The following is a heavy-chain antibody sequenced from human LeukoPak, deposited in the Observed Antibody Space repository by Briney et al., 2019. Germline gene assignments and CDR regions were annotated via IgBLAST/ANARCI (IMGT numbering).Heavy chain of an antibody. CDR3: ARDRGQRLVSNYYYYGIDV. Sequence: GGSLRLSCAASGFTFSSYWMSWVRQAPGKGLEWVANIKQDGSEKYYVDSVKGRFTISRDNAKNSLYLQMNSLRAEDTAVYYCARDRGQRLVSNYYYYGIDVWGQGTTVTVSS. CDR1: GFTFSSYW. J-gene: IGHJ6*02. D-gene: IGHD6-13*01. CDR2: IKQDGSEK. V-gene: IGHV3-7*01.